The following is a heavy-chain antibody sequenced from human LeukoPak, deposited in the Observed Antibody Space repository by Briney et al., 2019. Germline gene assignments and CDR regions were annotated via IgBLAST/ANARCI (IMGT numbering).Heavy chain of an antibody. V-gene: IGHV3-9*01. CDR2: ISWNSGSI. D-gene: IGHD3-22*01. CDR1: GFTFDDYA. Sequence: GGSLRLSCAASGFTFDDYAVHWVRQAPGKGLEWVSGISWNSGSIGYADSVKGRFTISRDNAKNSLYLQMNSLRAEDTALYYCAKDHYYDSSGNLDYWGQGTLVTVSS. J-gene: IGHJ4*02. CDR3: AKDHYYDSSGNLDY.